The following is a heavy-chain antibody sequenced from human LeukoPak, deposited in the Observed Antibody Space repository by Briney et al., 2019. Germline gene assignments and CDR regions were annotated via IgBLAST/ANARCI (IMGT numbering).Heavy chain of an antibody. CDR1: GGSFSGYY. J-gene: IGHJ4*02. CDR2: INHSGST. V-gene: IGHV4-34*01. CDR3: ARAGRAWLRTQCFDY. D-gene: IGHD5-12*01. Sequence: SETLSLTCAVYGGSFSGYYWSWIRQPPGKGLEWIGEINHSGSTNYNPSLKSRVTISVDTSKNQFSLKLSSVTAADTAVYYCARAGRAWLRTQCFDYWGQGTLVTVSS.